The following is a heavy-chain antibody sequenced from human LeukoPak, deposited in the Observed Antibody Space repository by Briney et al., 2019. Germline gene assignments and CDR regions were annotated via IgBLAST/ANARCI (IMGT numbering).Heavy chain of an antibody. V-gene: IGHV3-30-3*01. CDR2: ISYDGRNK. CDR3: ARDGLREIHFDY. Sequence: GGSLRLSCPASGFTFSSYAMHWVRQAPGKGLEWVAVISYDGRNKYYADSVKGRFTISRDNSKNTLYLQMNSLRAEDTAVYYCARDGLREIHFDYWGQGTLVTVSS. J-gene: IGHJ4*02. CDR1: GFTFSSYA. D-gene: IGHD5-12*01.